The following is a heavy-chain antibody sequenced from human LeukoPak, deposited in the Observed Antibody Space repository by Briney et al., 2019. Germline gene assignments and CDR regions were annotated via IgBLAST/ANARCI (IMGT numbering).Heavy chain of an antibody. CDR2: IYYSGST. J-gene: IGHJ4*02. V-gene: IGHV4-59*01. CDR3: ARTTRYCSGGSCRYPTPYFDY. D-gene: IGHD2-15*01. CDR1: GGSISSYY. Sequence: SETLSLTCTVSGGSISSYYWSWLRQPPGKGLEWIGYIYYSGSTNYNPSLKSRVTISVDTSKNQFSLKLSSVTAADTAVYYCARTTRYCSGGSCRYPTPYFDYWGQGTLVTVSS.